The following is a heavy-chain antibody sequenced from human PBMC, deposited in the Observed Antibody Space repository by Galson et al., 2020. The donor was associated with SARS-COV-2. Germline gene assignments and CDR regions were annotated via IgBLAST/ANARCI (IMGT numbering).Heavy chain of an antibody. V-gene: IGHV4-38-2*02. CDR2: IYHSGST. CDR1: GYSISSGYY. CDR3: ARDCTNGVCYDI. J-gene: IGHJ3*02. D-gene: IGHD2-8*01. Sequence: SETLSLTCTVSGYSISSGYYWGWIRQPPGKGLEWIGSIYHSGSTYYNPSLKSRVTISVDTSKNQFSLKLSSVTAADTAVYYCARDCTNGVCYDIWGQGTMVTVSS.